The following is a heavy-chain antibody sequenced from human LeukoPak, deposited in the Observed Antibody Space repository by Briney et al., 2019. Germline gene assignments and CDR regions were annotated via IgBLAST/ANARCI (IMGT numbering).Heavy chain of an antibody. Sequence: ASVKVSCKTSGYTFPRYDINWVRQATGQGLEWMGWMNPNSGNTGYTQKFQGRVTISRNTSITTAYMELSSLRSEDTAVYYCARGPKWTGSYYYFDYWGQGTLVPVSS. CDR3: ARGPKWTGSYYYFDY. J-gene: IGHJ4*02. CDR1: GYTFPRYD. CDR2: MNPNSGNT. D-gene: IGHD1-26*01. V-gene: IGHV1-8*03.